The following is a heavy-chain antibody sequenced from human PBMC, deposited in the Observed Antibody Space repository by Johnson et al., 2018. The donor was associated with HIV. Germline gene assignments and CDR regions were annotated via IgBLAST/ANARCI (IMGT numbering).Heavy chain of an antibody. J-gene: IGHJ3*02. CDR1: GFTFSSYA. CDR3: AREKLRYSRPSKHDAFDI. CDR2: ISYDGSNK. D-gene: IGHD6-13*01. V-gene: IGHV3-30-3*01. Sequence: QVQLVESGGGVVQPGRSLRLSCAASGFTFSSYAVHWVRQAPGKGLEWVAVISYDGSNKYYADSVKGRFTIPRDNSKNTLYLQMNSLRAEDTAVYYCAREKLRYSRPSKHDAFDIWGQGTMVTVSS.